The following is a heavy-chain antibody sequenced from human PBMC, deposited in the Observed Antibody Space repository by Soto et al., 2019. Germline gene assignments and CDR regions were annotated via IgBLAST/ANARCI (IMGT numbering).Heavy chain of an antibody. CDR1: GGSISSSSYY. CDR2: IYYSGST. Sequence: QLQLQESGPGLVKPSETLSLTCTVSGGSISSSSYYWGWIRQPPGKGLEWIGSIYYSGSTYYNPSLKSRVTISVDTSKNQVSLKLSSVTAADTAVYYCARLRYSGSYFPWDYWGQGTLVTVSS. D-gene: IGHD1-26*01. CDR3: ARLRYSGSYFPWDY. V-gene: IGHV4-39*01. J-gene: IGHJ4*02.